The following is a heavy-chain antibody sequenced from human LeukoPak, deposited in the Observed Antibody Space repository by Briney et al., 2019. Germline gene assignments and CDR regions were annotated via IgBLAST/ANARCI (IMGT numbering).Heavy chain of an antibody. V-gene: IGHV3-21*01. J-gene: IGHJ4*02. D-gene: IGHD3-10*01. Sequence: GGSLRLSCAASRFTFSSYSMNWVRQAPGKGLEWVSSISSSSSYIYYADSVKGRFTISRDNAKNSLYLQMNSLRAEDTAVYYCARIYGSGSHDYFDYWGQGTLVTVSS. CDR3: ARIYGSGSHDYFDY. CDR1: RFTFSSYS. CDR2: ISSSSSYI.